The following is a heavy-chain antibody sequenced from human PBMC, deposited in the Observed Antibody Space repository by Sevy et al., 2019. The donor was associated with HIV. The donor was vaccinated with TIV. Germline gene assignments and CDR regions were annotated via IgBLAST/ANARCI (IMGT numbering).Heavy chain of an antibody. V-gene: IGHV3-30*18. J-gene: IGHJ6*02. CDR2: ISYDGSNK. D-gene: IGHD6-13*01. CDR3: AKDRQQLYGMDV. Sequence: GGSLRLSFAASGFTFSSYGMHWVRQAPGKGLEWVAVISYDGSNKYYADSVKGRFTISRDNSKNTLYLQMNSLRAEDTAVYYCAKDRQQLYGMDVWGQGTTVTVSS. CDR1: GFTFSSYG.